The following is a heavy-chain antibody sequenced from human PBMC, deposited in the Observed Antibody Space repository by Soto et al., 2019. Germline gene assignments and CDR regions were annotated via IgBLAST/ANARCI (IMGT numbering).Heavy chain of an antibody. CDR3: ARAMTTVTTLDY. CDR2: IYHRGST. D-gene: IGHD4-17*01. V-gene: IGHV4-30-2*01. CDR1: GGSISSGGYS. J-gene: IGHJ4*02. Sequence: QLQLQESGSGLVKPSQTLSLTCAVSGGSISSGGYSWNGIRQPPGKGLEWIGYIYHRGSTYYNPSLKSRVTISVDRSKNQFSLKLSSVTAADTALYYCARAMTTVTTLDYWGQGTLVTVSS.